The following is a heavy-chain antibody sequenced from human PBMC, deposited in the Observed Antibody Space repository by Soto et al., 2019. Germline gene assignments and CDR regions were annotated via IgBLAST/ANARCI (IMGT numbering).Heavy chain of an antibody. CDR1: GYTFTSYA. Sequence: AASVKVSCKASGYTFTSYAMHWVRQAPGQRLEWMGWINAGNGNTKYSQKFQGRVTITRDTSASTAYMELSSLRSEDTAVYYCARDLDCSSTSCYGWFDPWGQGTLVTVSS. J-gene: IGHJ5*02. CDR3: ARDLDCSSTSCYGWFDP. D-gene: IGHD2-2*01. CDR2: INAGNGNT. V-gene: IGHV1-3*01.